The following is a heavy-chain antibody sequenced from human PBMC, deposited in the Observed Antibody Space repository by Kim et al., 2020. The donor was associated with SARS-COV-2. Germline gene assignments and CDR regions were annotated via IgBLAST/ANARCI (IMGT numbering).Heavy chain of an antibody. CDR3: ARHYDILTGLAFDI. J-gene: IGHJ3*02. D-gene: IGHD3-9*01. V-gene: IGHV1-46*01. Sequence: QKFQGRVTMTRDTSTSTVYMELSSLRSEDTAVYYCARHYDILTGLAFDIWGQGTMVTVSS.